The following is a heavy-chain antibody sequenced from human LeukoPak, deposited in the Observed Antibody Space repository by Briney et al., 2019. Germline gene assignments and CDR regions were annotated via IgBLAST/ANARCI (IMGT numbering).Heavy chain of an antibody. Sequence: VASVKVSCKASGYTFTGYYMHWVRQAPGQGLEWMGWINPNSGGTNYAQKFQGRVTMTRDTSISTAYMELSSLRSEDTAVYYCARGHQPKSWYSSSWLSWDYYYYMDVWGKGTTVTVSS. J-gene: IGHJ6*03. CDR3: ARGHQPKSWYSSSWLSWDYYYYMDV. D-gene: IGHD6-13*01. CDR1: GYTFTGYY. V-gene: IGHV1-2*02. CDR2: INPNSGGT.